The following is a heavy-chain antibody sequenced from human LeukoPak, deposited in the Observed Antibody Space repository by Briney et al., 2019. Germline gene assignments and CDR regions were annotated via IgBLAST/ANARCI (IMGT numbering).Heavy chain of an antibody. D-gene: IGHD5-18*01. Sequence: GGSLRLSCAPSAFTFSSYSMKWVRPAPGEGLEWVSSISSSSIDIYYAVSVKTRSTLSRDNAKNSLNLQMTSLSANDTVGYYWARESSPGYSYGYPLAYWGQGTLVTVSS. J-gene: IGHJ4*02. CDR3: ARESSPGYSYGYPLAY. CDR2: ISSSSIDI. V-gene: IGHV3-21*01. CDR1: AFTFSSYS.